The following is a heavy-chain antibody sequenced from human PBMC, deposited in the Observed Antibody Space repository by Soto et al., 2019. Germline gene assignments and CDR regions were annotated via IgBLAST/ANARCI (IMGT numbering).Heavy chain of an antibody. CDR1: GDNFKKNV. V-gene: IGHV1-69*10. J-gene: IGHJ6*02. CDR3: ARGPFRPSAMDV. D-gene: IGHD3-10*01. CDR2: TIPALGKT. Sequence: ASVKVSCKTSGDNFKKNVFTWVRQAPGQGLEWMGGTIPALGKTHYIEKFQGRVTITVDDTTRTVYMEVRDLTSEDTAIYYCARGPFRPSAMDVWGQGTTVTVSS.